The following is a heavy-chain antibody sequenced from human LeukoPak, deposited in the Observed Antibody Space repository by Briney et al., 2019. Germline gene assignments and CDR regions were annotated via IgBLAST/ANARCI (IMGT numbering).Heavy chain of an antibody. D-gene: IGHD4-17*01. J-gene: IGHJ5*02. Sequence: GASVKVSCKASGYTFTGHYMHWVRQAPGQGLEWMGWINPNSGGTNYAQRFQGRVTMTRDTSISTAYMELSRLRSDDTAVYYCARGASGVYTVTTSWFDPWGQGTLVTVSS. CDR1: GYTFTGHY. V-gene: IGHV1-2*02. CDR2: INPNSGGT. CDR3: ARGASGVYTVTTSWFDP.